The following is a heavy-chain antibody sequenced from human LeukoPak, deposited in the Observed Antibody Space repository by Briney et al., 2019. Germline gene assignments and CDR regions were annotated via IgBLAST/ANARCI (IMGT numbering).Heavy chain of an antibody. J-gene: IGHJ4*02. D-gene: IGHD3-10*01. CDR1: GFTFSSYA. CDR2: ISYDGSNK. V-gene: IGHV3-30-3*01. CDR3: ARDSYYGSGAFDY. Sequence: GRSLRLSCAASGFTFSSYAMHWVSQAPGKGLEWGAVISYDGSNKYYADSVKGRFTISRDNSKNTLYLQMNSLRAEDTAVYYCARDSYYGSGAFDYWGQGTLVTVSS.